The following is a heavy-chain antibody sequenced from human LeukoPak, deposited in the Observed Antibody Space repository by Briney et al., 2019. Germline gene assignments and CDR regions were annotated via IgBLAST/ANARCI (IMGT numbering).Heavy chain of an antibody. CDR1: GFTFSSYG. J-gene: IGHJ4*02. Sequence: GGSLRLSCAASGFTFSSYGMHWVRQAPGKGLEWVAGIQSNGRNKYYVDSVKGRFAISRDNSKSTLYLQVNSLRVEDTALYYCARESEGGTGTSCPDYWGQGTLVTVSS. V-gene: IGHV3-30*03. CDR2: IQSNGRNK. D-gene: IGHD2-2*01. CDR3: ARESEGGTGTSCPDY.